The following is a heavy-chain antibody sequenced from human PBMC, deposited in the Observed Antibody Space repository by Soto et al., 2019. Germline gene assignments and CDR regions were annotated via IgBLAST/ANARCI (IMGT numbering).Heavy chain of an antibody. CDR2: ISDDGSTA. D-gene: IGHD1-1*01. CDR3: ARGPRVSSTGTGAH. V-gene: IGHV3-74*01. Sequence: GGSLRLSCSVSGFTFSSYWMHWVRQFPGKGLTWVSRISDDGSTATYADSVKGRFVISRDNAKNSLYLEMNTLRADDSGLYYCARGPRVSSTGTGAHWGRGTLVTVSS. CDR1: GFTFSSYW. J-gene: IGHJ4*02.